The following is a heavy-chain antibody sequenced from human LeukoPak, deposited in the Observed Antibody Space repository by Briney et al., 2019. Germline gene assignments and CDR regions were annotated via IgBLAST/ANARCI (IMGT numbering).Heavy chain of an antibody. Sequence: GASVKVSCKASGYTFAGYYMHWVRQAPGQGLEWMGWINPNSGGTNYAQKFQGRVTMTRDTSISTACMELSKLRSDDTAVYYCARDVSGSYYYWGQGTLVTVSS. D-gene: IGHD1-26*01. CDR1: GYTFAGYY. J-gene: IGHJ4*02. CDR2: INPNSGGT. CDR3: ARDVSGSYYY. V-gene: IGHV1-2*02.